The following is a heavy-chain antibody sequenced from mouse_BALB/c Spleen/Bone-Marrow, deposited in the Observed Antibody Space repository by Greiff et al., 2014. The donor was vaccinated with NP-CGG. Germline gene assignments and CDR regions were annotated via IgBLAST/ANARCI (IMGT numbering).Heavy chain of an antibody. Sequence: QVQLKESGAELVKPGASVKLSCKASGYTFTSYWMHWGEQRPGQGLEWIGEIDPSGSYTNYNQKFKGKATLTVDKSSSTAYMQLSSLTSEDSAVYYCASRVLYAMDYWGQGTSVTVSS. J-gene: IGHJ4*01. CDR1: GYTFTSYW. V-gene: IGHV1-69*02. CDR2: IDPSGSYT. CDR3: ASRVLYAMDY.